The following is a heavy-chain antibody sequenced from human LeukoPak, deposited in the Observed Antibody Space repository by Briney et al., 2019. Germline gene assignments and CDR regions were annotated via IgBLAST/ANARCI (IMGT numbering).Heavy chain of an antibody. CDR1: GYTFTSYY. J-gene: IGHJ4*02. Sequence: ASVKVSCKASGYTFTSYYMHWVRQAPGQGLEWMGIINPSGGSTSYAQKFQGRVTMTRDTSTSTVYMELSSLRSEDTAVYYCARNSPSAAGTFYFDYWGQGTLVNVSS. D-gene: IGHD6-13*01. V-gene: IGHV1-46*01. CDR3: ARNSPSAAGTFYFDY. CDR2: INPSGGST.